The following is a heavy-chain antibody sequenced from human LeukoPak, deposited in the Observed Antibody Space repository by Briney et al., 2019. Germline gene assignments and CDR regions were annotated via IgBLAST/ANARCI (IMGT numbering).Heavy chain of an antibody. J-gene: IGHJ4*02. V-gene: IGHV4-59*09. Sequence: XXIXYXGSTXXXPSLESRXTXSLDTSKKQFSLKLTSVTAADTXVYYCARGLXVGNTGYYFDFWGQGTLVTVSS. D-gene: IGHD1-26*01. CDR3: ARGLXVGNTGYYFDF. CDR2: IXYXGST.